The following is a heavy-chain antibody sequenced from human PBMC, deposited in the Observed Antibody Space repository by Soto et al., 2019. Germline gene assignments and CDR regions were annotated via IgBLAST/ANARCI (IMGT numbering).Heavy chain of an antibody. CDR3: ARVRQLVGYFDYYMDV. CDR2: ISAYNGNT. J-gene: IGHJ6*03. CDR1: GYTFTNYG. Sequence: QVPLLQSGAEVKKPGASVKVSCKASGYTFTNYGITWVRQAPGQGLEWMGWISAYNGNTHYTQRLQGRVTMTTDTSESTAYMELRGLRSDDTAVYYCARVRQLVGYFDYYMDVWGKGTTVTVSS. V-gene: IGHV1-18*01. D-gene: IGHD6-6*01.